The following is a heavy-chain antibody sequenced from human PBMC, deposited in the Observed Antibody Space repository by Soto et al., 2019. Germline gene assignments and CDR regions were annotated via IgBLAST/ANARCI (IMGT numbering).Heavy chain of an antibody. J-gene: IGHJ5*02. V-gene: IGHV3-23*01. CDR2: ISGSGGTT. CDR1: GFTFTNYA. CDR3: AKDTRFDP. Sequence: GGSLRLSCAASGFTFTNYALHWVRQAPGKGLEWVSAISGSGGTTYYADSVKGRFTISRDNSKNTLYLQMNSLRAEDTAVYYCAKDTRFDPWGQGTLVTVSS.